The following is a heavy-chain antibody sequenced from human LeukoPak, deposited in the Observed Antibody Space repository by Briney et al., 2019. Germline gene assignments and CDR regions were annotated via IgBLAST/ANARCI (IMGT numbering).Heavy chain of an antibody. CDR3: ARGWYSSGWLHKPRLFDY. CDR2: INHSGST. V-gene: IGHV4-34*01. J-gene: IGHJ4*02. D-gene: IGHD6-19*01. CDR1: RGSFSRYY. Sequence: SETLSLTCAVYRGSFSRYYWSWIRQPPGKGLEWIGEINHSGSTNYNPSLKSRVTISVDTSKNQFSLKLSSVTAADTAVYYCARGWYSSGWLHKPRLFDYWGQGTLVTVSS.